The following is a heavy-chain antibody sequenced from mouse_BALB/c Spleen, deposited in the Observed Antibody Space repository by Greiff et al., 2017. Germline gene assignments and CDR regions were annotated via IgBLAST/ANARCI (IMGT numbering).Heavy chain of an antibody. CDR2: IDPANGNT. CDR3: ARLTTGYAMDY. J-gene: IGHJ4*01. V-gene: IGHV14-3*02. D-gene: IGHD2-12*01. Sequence: EVQLVESGAGLVKPGASVKLSCTASGFNIKDTYMHWVKQRPEQGLEWIGRIDPANGNTKYDPKFQGKATITADTSSNTAYLQLSSLTSEDTAVYYCARLTTGYAMDYWGQGTSVTVSS. CDR1: GFNIKDTY.